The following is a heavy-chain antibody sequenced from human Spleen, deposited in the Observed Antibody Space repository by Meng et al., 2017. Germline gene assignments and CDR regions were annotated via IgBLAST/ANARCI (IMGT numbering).Heavy chain of an antibody. V-gene: IGHV2-5*02. Sequence: QITLKESGPTLVKPTQTLTLTCTFSGFSLSTTAVGVGWIRQPPGKALEWLAFIYWDDAELFSPSLNSRLTITEDSSKKQVVLTMTNMDPVDTATYYCAHSSGWLFDYWGQGTLVTVSS. CDR3: AHSSGWLFDY. J-gene: IGHJ4*02. CDR1: GFSLSTTAVG. D-gene: IGHD6-19*01. CDR2: IYWDDAE.